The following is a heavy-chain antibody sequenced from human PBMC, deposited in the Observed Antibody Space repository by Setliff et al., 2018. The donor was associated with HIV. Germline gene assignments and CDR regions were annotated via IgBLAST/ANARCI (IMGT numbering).Heavy chain of an antibody. V-gene: IGHV1-18*01. CDR3: ARDGGVVVPAAMPAGGLARFDP. CDR2: ISAYNGNT. D-gene: IGHD2-2*01. CDR1: GYTFTSYG. J-gene: IGHJ5*02. Sequence: ASVKVSCKASGYTFTSYGISWVRQAPGQGLEWMGWISAYNGNTNYAQKLQGRVTMTTDTSTSTAYMELRSLRSDDTAVYYWARDGGVVVPAAMPAGGLARFDPWGQGTLVTVSS.